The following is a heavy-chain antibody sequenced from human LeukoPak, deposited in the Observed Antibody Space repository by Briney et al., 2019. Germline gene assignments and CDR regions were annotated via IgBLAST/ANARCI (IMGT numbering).Heavy chain of an antibody. CDR2: IYYSGST. J-gene: IGHJ5*02. V-gene: IGHV4-59*01. D-gene: IGHD3-10*01. CDR1: GGSFSGYY. CDR3: ARSVRVEWFDP. Sequence: SETLSLTCAVYGGSFSGYYWSWIRQPPGKGLEWIGYIYYSGSTNYNPSLKSRVTISVDTSKNQFSLKLSSVTAADTAVYYCARSVRVEWFDPWGQGTLVTVSS.